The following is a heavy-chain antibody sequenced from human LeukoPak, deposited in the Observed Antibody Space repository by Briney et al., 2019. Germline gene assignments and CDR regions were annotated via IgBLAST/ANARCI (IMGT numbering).Heavy chain of an antibody. D-gene: IGHD6-6*01. J-gene: IGHJ4*02. CDR3: ASRSSTYSSSSCDY. CDR1: GGSISSSSYY. CDR2: IYYSGST. Sequence: PSETLSLTCTVSGGSISSSSYYWGWIRQPPGKGLEWIGSIYYSGSTYYNPSLKSRVTISVDTSKNQFSLKLSSVTAADTAVYYCASRSSTYSSSSCDYWGQGTLVTVSS. V-gene: IGHV4-39*07.